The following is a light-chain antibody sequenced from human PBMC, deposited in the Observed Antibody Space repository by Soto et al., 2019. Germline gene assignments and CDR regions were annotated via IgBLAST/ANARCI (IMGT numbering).Light chain of an antibody. CDR1: QNVNSN. CDR2: GAS. CDR3: QQYNNWPLT. J-gene: IGKJ4*01. V-gene: IGKV3-15*01. Sequence: EIVMTQSPATLSVSPGDRATLSCRASQNVNSNLAWYQQKPGQAPRLLVYGASTRATGISARFSGSGSGTEFTLTISSLQSEDFAVYHCQQYNNWPLTFGGGTKVEI.